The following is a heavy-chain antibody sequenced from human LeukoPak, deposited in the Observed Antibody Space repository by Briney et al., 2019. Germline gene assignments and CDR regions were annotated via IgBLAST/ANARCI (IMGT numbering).Heavy chain of an antibody. CDR1: GFTFSGSA. V-gene: IGHV3-73*01. CDR3: TRTYGDYASFENV. D-gene: IGHD4-17*01. J-gene: IGHJ6*02. Sequence: GGSLRLSCAASGFTFSGSAMHWVRQASGKGLEWVGRIRGKANSYATTYAASVKGRFTISRDDSKNTAYLQMNSLKTEDTAVYYCTRTYGDYASFENVWGQGTTVTVSS. CDR2: IRGKANSYAT.